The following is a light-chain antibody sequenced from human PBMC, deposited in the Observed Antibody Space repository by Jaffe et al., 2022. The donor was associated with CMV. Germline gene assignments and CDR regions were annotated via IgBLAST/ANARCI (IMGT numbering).Light chain of an antibody. Sequence: EIVMTQSPATLSVSPGERATLSCRASQSISTNLAWYQQKPGQAPRLLIYGASTRATGVPARFSGSGSETEFTLTISSLQSEDFAVYYCQQYEYWSLWTFGQGTKVDIK. J-gene: IGKJ1*01. V-gene: IGKV3-15*01. CDR1: QSISTN. CDR3: QQYEYWSLWT. CDR2: GAS.